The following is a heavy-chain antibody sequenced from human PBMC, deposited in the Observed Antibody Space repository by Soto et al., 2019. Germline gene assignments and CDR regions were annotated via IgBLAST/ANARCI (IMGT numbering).Heavy chain of an antibody. CDR3: ARDAGSSASRSPEFDY. CDR1: GFTFSSYW. Sequence: EVQLVESGGGLVQPGGSLRLSCAASGFTFSSYWMSWVRQAPGKGLEWVANIKQDGSEKYYVDSVKGRFTISRDNAKNSLYLQMNSLRAEDTAVYYCARDAGSSASRSPEFDYWGQGTLVTVSS. D-gene: IGHD3-22*01. J-gene: IGHJ4*02. V-gene: IGHV3-7*01. CDR2: IKQDGSEK.